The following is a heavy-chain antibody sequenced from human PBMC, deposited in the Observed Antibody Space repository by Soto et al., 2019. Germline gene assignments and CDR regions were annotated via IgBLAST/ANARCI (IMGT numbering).Heavy chain of an antibody. Sequence: QVQLGQSGGEVKKPGASVRVSCKASGYTFTNYIINWVRQAPGQGLEWMGWISAYNGNTEFVQKLQGRVTMTTDTSTSTVYMELRSLRSDDTAVYYCARGSPAWTIAPFDYWGQGTLVTVSS. V-gene: IGHV1-18*01. CDR2: ISAYNGNT. J-gene: IGHJ4*02. CDR3: ARGSPAWTIAPFDY. D-gene: IGHD1-26*01. CDR1: GYTFTNYI.